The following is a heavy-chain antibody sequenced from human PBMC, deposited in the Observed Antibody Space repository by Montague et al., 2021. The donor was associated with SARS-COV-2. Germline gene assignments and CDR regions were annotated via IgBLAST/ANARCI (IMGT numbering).Heavy chain of an antibody. CDR1: GDSVARNSGT. Sequence: CAISGDSVARNSGTWSWHRHYLSRGLEWVCRTYYRSKWYSDYAPSVRGRLTVNPDASKNEFSLELNYVTPEDTAVYYCVRYSGWFYFDFWGQGTLVTVSS. D-gene: IGHD6-19*01. J-gene: IGHJ4*02. V-gene: IGHV6-1*01. CDR3: VRYSGWFYFDF. CDR2: TYYRSKWYS.